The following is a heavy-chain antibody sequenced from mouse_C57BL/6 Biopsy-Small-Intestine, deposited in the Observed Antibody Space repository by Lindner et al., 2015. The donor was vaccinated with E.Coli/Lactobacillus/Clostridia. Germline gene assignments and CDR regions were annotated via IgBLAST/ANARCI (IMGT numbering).Heavy chain of an antibody. J-gene: IGHJ4*01. CDR3: VRDGYETSY. D-gene: IGHD1-2*01. Sequence: SVKVSCKASGYSFTTYGINWVRRAPGQGLGWMGWISAFNGDTKYAQRVQDRVTLTRDTSTSTAYMELRSLTSDDTAVYYCVRDGYETSYWGQGTLVTVSS. CDR1: GYSFTTYG. V-gene: IGHV1-7*01. CDR2: ISAFNGDT.